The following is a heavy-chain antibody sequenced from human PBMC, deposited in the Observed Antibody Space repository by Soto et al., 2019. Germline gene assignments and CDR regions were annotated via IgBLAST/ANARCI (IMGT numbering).Heavy chain of an antibody. V-gene: IGHV3-74*01. CDR3: ATMAGTYPY. Sequence: GGSLRLSCAASGFAFSRFPMHWVRQAPGKGLVWVSRIGPDGSDTTYADSVKGWFTISRDNAKNIVYLQVSSLRAEDTALYYCATMAGTYPYWGQGTLVTVSS. CDR2: IGPDGSDT. J-gene: IGHJ4*02. D-gene: IGHD1-26*01. CDR1: GFAFSRFP.